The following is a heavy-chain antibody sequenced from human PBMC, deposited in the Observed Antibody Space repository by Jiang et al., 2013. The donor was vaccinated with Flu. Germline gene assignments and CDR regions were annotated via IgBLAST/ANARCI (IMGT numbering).Heavy chain of an antibody. Sequence: SGAEVKKPGASVKVSCKASGYTFTSYYMHWVRQAPGQGLEWMGIINPSGGSTSYAQKFQGRVTMTRDTSTSTVYMELSSLRSEDTAVYYCARSKYDYIWGSYQRHAFDIWGQGTMVTVSS. D-gene: IGHD3-16*02. CDR3: ARSKYDYIWGSYQRHAFDI. V-gene: IGHV1-46*01. J-gene: IGHJ3*02. CDR2: INPSGGST. CDR1: GYTFTSYY.